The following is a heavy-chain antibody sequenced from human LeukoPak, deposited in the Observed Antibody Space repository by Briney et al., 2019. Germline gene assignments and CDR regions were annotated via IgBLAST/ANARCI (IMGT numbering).Heavy chain of an antibody. CDR1: GFTFSSYA. V-gene: IGHV3-30*01. J-gene: IGHJ4*02. Sequence: GGSLRLSCAASGFTFSSYAMHWVRQAPGKGLEGVAVISYDGSNKYYADSVKGRFTISRDNSKNTLYPQMNSLRAEDTAVYYCARGSARYSSSWYREGEDYWGQGTLVTVSS. CDR3: ARGSARYSSSWYREGEDY. D-gene: IGHD6-13*01. CDR2: ISYDGSNK.